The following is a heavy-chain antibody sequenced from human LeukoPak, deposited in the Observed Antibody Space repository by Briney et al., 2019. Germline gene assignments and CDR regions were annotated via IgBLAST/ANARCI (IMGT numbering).Heavy chain of an antibody. CDR2: IYSGGST. V-gene: IGHV3-66*01. CDR1: GFTVSSNY. D-gene: IGHD3-3*01. J-gene: IGHJ6*03. CDR3: AKGPDYDFWSYYYYMDV. Sequence: GGSLRLSCAASGFTVSSNYMSWVRQAPGKGLEWVSVIYSGGSTYYADSVKGRFTISRDNSKNTLYLQMNSLRAEDTAVYYCAKGPDYDFWSYYYYMDVWGKGITVTVSS.